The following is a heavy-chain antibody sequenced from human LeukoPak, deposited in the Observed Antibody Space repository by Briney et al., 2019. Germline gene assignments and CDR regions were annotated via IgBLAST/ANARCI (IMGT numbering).Heavy chain of an antibody. V-gene: IGHV3-53*01. CDR2: TYSGGFT. Sequence: PGGSLRLSCAASGFTVSANYMGWVRQAPGKGLEWVSLTYSGGFTYSADSVKGRFTISRDNSKSMLYLQMNSLRTDVTAVYYCARAPRTSAPNWYFDLWGRGTLVTVSS. D-gene: IGHD1-26*01. J-gene: IGHJ2*01. CDR3: ARAPRTSAPNWYFDL. CDR1: GFTVSANY.